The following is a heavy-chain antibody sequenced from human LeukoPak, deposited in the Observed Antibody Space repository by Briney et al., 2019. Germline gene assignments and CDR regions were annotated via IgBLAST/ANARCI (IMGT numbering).Heavy chain of an antibody. CDR1: GGSINNYY. V-gene: IGHV4-59*08. CDR3: ARQGGYSSSPDY. D-gene: IGHD6-13*01. CDR2: IYYSGST. J-gene: IGHJ4*02. Sequence: SETLSLTCTVSGGSINNYYWNWIRQPPGKGLEWIGYIYYSGSTNYNPSLKSRVAISVDASKNQFSLKLSSVTAADTAVYYCARQGGYSSSPDYWGQGTLVTVSS.